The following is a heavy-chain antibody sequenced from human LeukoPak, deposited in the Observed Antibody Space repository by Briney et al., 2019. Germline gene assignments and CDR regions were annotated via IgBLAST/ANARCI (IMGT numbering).Heavy chain of an antibody. V-gene: IGHV4-59*01. J-gene: IGHJ4*02. CDR3: ARAYNWNDFDY. CDR1: GGSISSYY. D-gene: IGHD1-20*01. CDR2: IYYSGTT. Sequence: SETLSLTCTVSGGSISSYYWNWIRQPPGKGLEWIGYIYYSGTTNYNPSFKSRVTISVDTSKKQFSLKLSSVTAADTAVYYCARAYNWNDFDYWDQGTLVTVSS.